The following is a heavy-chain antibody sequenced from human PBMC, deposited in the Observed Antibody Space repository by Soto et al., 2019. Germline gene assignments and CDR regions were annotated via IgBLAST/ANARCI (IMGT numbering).Heavy chain of an antibody. CDR1: GGSISSSSYY. D-gene: IGHD3-3*01. CDR3: ARQRFLEWLSNLFDY. CDR2: IYYSGST. J-gene: IGHJ4*02. V-gene: IGHV4-39*01. Sequence: QLQLQESGPGLVKPSETLSLTCTVSGGSISSSSYYWGWIRQPPGKGLEWIGSIYYSGSTYYNPSLKSRVTISVDTSKNQFSLKLSSVTAADTAVYYCARQRFLEWLSNLFDYWGQGTLVTVSS.